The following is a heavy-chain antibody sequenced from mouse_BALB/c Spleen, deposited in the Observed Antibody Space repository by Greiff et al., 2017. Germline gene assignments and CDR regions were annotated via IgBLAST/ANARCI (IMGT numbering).Heavy chain of an antibody. V-gene: IGHV2-6-7*01. D-gene: IGHD1-1*01. Sequence: VKLQESGPGLVAPSQSLSITCTVSGFSLTGYGVNWVRQPPGKGLEWLGMIWGDGSTDYNSALKSRLSISKDNSKSQVFLKMNSLQTDDTARYYCARDRGRYYGSSGAWFAYWGQGTLVTVSA. CDR2: IWGDGST. J-gene: IGHJ3*01. CDR1: GFSLTGYG. CDR3: ARDRGRYYGSSGAWFAY.